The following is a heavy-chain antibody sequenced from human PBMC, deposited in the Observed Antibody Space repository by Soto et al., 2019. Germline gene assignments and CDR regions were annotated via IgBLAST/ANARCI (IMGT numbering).Heavy chain of an antibody. Sequence: GGSLRLSCAAYGFTFSSYAMSWVLQAPGKGLEWVSAISGSGGYTYYADSVKGRFTISRDNSKNTLYLQMNSLRAEDTAVYYCAKYWYCSGENQDPLAYWGQGTLVIVSS. CDR2: ISGSGGYT. D-gene: IGHD6-25*01. CDR1: GFTFSSYA. V-gene: IGHV3-23*01. J-gene: IGHJ4*02. CDR3: AKYWYCSGENQDPLAY.